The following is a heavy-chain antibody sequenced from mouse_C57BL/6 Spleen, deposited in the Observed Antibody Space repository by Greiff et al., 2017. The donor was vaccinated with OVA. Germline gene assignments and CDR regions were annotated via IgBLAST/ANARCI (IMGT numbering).Heavy chain of an antibody. J-gene: IGHJ1*03. CDR2: ISSGSSTI. CDR3: VKGAGDWYFDV. CDR1: GFTFSDYG. V-gene: IGHV5-17*01. Sequence: EVHLVESGGGLVKPGGSLKLSCAASGFTFSDYGMHWVRQAPEKGLEWVAYISSGSSTIYYADTVKGRFTISRDNAKNTLFLQMTSLRSEDTAMYYCVKGAGDWYFDVWGTGTTVTVSS.